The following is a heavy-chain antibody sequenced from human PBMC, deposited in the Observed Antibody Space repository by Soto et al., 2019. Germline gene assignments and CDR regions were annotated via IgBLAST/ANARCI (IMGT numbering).Heavy chain of an antibody. D-gene: IGHD2-2*01. V-gene: IGHV4-34*01. J-gene: IGHJ6*03. CDR1: GGSFSGYY. CDR3: ARAPRDIVVVPAPRTYYYYMDG. Sequence: PSETLSLTCAVYGGSFSGYYWSWIRQPPGKGLEWIGEINHSGSTNYNPSLKSRVTISVDTSKNQFSLKLSSVTAADTAVYYCARAPRDIVVVPAPRTYYYYMDGWGKGTTVTVSS. CDR2: INHSGST.